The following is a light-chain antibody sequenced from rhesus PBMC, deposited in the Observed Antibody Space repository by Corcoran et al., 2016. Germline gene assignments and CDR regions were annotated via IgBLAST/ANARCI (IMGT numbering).Light chain of an antibody. CDR1: QSLLYSSNTKNY. Sequence: DIVMTQSPDSLAVSLGERVTINCKSSQSLLYSSNTKNYLTWYQQKQGQAPKLLISSASTRESGVPNRFSGSGSGTDFTLTISGLQAEDVAVYYCQQYYSTPLTFGGGTKVEIK. J-gene: IGKJ4*01. V-gene: IGKV4-1*01. CDR3: QQYYSTPLT. CDR2: SAS.